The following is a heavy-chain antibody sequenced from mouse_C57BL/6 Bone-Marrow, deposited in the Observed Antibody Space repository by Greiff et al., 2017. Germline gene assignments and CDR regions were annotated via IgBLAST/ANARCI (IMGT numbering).Heavy chain of an antibody. Sequence: QVHVKQPGAELVKPGASVKLSCKASGYTFTSYWMQWVKQRPGQGLEWIGEIDPSDSYTNYNQKFKGKATLTVDTSSSTAYMQLSSLTSEDSAVYYCARPYYGSRRWYFDVWGTGTTVTVSS. CDR1: GYTFTSYW. D-gene: IGHD1-1*01. V-gene: IGHV1-50*01. CDR2: IDPSDSYT. CDR3: ARPYYGSRRWYFDV. J-gene: IGHJ1*03.